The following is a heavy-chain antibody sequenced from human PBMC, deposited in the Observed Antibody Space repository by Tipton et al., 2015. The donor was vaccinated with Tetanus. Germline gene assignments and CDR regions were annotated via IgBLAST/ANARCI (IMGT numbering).Heavy chain of an antibody. D-gene: IGHD4-11*01. CDR3: ARDRPLRGLTKSYYGMDV. V-gene: IGHV3-30*03. J-gene: IGHJ6*02. CDR1: GFNFGGFG. Sequence: SLRLSCAGSGFNFGGFGMHWVRQAPGKGLEWLAFVSYDGSKKYYADSVKGRFTISRDNSKNTLFVQMNSLRPEDTAVYFCARDRPLRGLTKSYYGMDVWGQGTTVTVSS. CDR2: VSYDGSKK.